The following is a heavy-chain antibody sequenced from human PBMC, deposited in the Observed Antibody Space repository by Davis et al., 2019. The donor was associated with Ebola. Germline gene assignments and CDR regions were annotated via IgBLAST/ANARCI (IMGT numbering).Heavy chain of an antibody. D-gene: IGHD3-22*01. CDR2: ISYDGSHM. CDR3: ARHTSSDWTGDFDY. CDR1: GFTFSSYA. J-gene: IGHJ4*02. V-gene: IGHV3-30*04. Sequence: GGSLRLSCTASGFTFSSYAMHWVRQAPGKGLEWVAVISYDGSHMYYADSVKGRFTISRDNSENTLYLQMNSLRAEDTAVYYCARHTSSDWTGDFDYWGQGTLVTVSS.